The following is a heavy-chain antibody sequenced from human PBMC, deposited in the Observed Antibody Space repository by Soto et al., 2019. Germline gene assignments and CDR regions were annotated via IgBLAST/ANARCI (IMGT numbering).Heavy chain of an antibody. CDR3: ARNKPGY. Sequence: GGSLRLSCAASGFTFSSYSMNWVRQAPGKGLEWVSSISSSSYTYYADSVKGRFTISRDNAKNSLYLQMNSLRAEDTAVYYRARNKPGYWGQGTLVTVSS. V-gene: IGHV3-21*01. J-gene: IGHJ4*02. CDR1: GFTFSSYS. D-gene: IGHD1-1*01. CDR2: ISSSSYT.